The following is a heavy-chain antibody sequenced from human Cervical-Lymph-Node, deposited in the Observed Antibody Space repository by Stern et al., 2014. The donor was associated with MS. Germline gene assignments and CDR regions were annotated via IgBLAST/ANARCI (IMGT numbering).Heavy chain of an antibody. CDR3: ASGGRSSWYFDL. D-gene: IGHD6-6*01. Sequence: QVQLVQSGAEVKKPGSSVKVSCKASGGTFSTYAISWVRQAPGQGLEWMGGIIPISGTANYAQKFQGRVTITADESTTTAYMELSSLRSEDTAVYYCASGGRSSWYFDLWGRGTLVTVSS. CDR2: IIPISGTA. CDR1: GGTFSTYA. V-gene: IGHV1-69*01. J-gene: IGHJ2*01.